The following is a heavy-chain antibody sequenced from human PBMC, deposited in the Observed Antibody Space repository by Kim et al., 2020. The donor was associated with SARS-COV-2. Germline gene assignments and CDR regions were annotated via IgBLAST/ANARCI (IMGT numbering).Heavy chain of an antibody. CDR1: GFTFSSYA. Sequence: GGSLRLSCAASGFTFSSYAMTWVRQAPGKGLEWVSTISGSGGNTYYADSVKGRFTISRDNSKSTLYLLMNNLRAEDTAVYYCAKGEAGRGVKGGHFESWGQGTPVTVSS. J-gene: IGHJ4*02. V-gene: IGHV3-23*01. CDR3: AKGEAGRGVKGGHFES. D-gene: IGHD3-10*01. CDR2: ISGSGGNT.